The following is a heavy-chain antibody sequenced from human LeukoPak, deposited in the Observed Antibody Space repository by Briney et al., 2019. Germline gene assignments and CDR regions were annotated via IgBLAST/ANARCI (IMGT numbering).Heavy chain of an antibody. CDR1: GFTFSIFP. V-gene: IGHV3-30*04. CDR2: ISSGSEK. J-gene: IGHJ4*02. CDR3: APDLELSAVYYFDS. Sequence: PGGSLRLSCEASGFTFSIFPMHCVSQAPGKGLEWVALISSGSEKYYADSVKGRFTISRANSKNMLYLQMNSLGADDTAVYYCAPDLELSAVYYFDSWGQGTLVIVAS. D-gene: IGHD3-3*01.